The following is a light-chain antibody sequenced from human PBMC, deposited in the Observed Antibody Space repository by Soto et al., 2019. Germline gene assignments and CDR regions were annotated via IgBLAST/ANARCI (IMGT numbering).Light chain of an antibody. CDR2: LNN. J-gene: IGLJ2*01. CDR3: AAWDDSLSGPV. V-gene: IGLV1-47*02. CDR1: SANIGSNY. Sequence: QSVLTQPPSASGTPGQRLTISCSGSSANIGSNYVYWYQQFPGTAPKLLIYLNNQRPSGVPDRFSGSKSGTSASLAISGLRSDDEADHYCAAWDDSLSGPVFGGGTKLTVL.